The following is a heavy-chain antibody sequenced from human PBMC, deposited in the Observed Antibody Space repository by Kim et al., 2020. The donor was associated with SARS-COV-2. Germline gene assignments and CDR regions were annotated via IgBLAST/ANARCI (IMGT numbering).Heavy chain of an antibody. V-gene: IGHV3-72*01. CDR1: GFMFSDRR. J-gene: IGHJ4*02. CDR2: IGNKASGYGT. CDR3: AREDIGTYDC. D-gene: IGHD2-15*01. Sequence: GGSLRLSCVASGFMFSDRRIDWVRHAPGKGLEWVGRIGNKASGYGTDYVSSLKGRFSISRDDSKNSVYLQMNSLKTEDTAVYYCAREDIGTYDCWGQGPLTTAS.